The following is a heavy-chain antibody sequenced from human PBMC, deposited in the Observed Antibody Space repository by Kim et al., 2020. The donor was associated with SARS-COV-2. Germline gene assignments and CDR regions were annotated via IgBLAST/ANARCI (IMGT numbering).Heavy chain of an antibody. CDR3: ARDMGYYYYYGMDV. Sequence: GGSLRLSCAASGFTFSSYWMSWVRQAPGKGLEWVANIKQDGSEKYYVDSVKGRFTISRDNAENSLYLQMNSLRAEDTAVYYCARDMGYYYYYGMDVWGQGTTVTVSS. CDR2: IKQDGSEK. V-gene: IGHV3-7*03. D-gene: IGHD3-10*01. J-gene: IGHJ6*02. CDR1: GFTFSSYW.